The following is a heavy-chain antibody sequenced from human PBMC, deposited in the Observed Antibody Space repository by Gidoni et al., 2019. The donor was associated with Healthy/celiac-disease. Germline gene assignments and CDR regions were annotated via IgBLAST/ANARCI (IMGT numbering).Heavy chain of an antibody. CDR2: INHSGST. D-gene: IGHD3-22*01. J-gene: IGHJ3*02. CDR3: ARGRDSSGYFNYAFDI. V-gene: IGHV4-34*01. CDR1: GWSFSGYY. Sequence: QVQLQQWGAVLLKPSETLSLTCAVYGWSFSGYYWSWIRQPPGKGLEWIGEINHSGSTNYNPSLKSRVTISVDTSKNQFSLKLSSVTAADTAVYYCARGRDSSGYFNYAFDIWGQGTMVTVSS.